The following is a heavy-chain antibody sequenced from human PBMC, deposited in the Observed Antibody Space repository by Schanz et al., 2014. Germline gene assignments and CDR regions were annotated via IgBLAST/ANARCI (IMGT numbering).Heavy chain of an antibody. CDR2: ISGSGGST. CDR3: ARKMKLGVYGGKGHDSLDI. V-gene: IGHV3-21*02. J-gene: IGHJ3*02. D-gene: IGHD4-17*01. CDR1: GFTASSHS. Sequence: EVQLVESGGGLVKPGGSLRLSCGVSGFTASSHSMNWVRQAPGKGLEWVSAISGSGGSTYYADSVKGRFTISRDNAKNTLYLQMNTLRAEDTAVYYCARKMKLGVYGGKGHDSLDIWGQGTMVTVSS.